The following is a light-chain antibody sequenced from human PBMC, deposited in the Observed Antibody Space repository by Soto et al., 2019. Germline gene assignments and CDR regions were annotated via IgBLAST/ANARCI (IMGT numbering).Light chain of an antibody. CDR3: ATWDDSLNAFV. V-gene: IGLV1-44*01. J-gene: IGLJ1*01. CDR2: NDD. CDR1: TSSIGSNA. Sequence: QSVLTQSPSASGTPGQRITIYCSGSTSSIGSNAVNWYQQFPGTAPTFLIYNDDQRPSGAPDRFSGSKSGTSASLAISGLHSEDEADYSCATWDDSLNAFVFGTGTKVTV.